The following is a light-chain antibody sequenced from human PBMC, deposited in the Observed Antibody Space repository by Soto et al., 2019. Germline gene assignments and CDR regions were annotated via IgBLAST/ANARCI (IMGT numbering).Light chain of an antibody. V-gene: IGKV1-5*01. J-gene: IGKJ1*01. Sequence: DIQMTQSPSTLSASVGDRVTITCRASQSVNGWLAWYQQKPGKAPKLLIYAASNWESGVPSRFSGSGSGTEFTLTISSLQPDDSATYCCQRYNSNPWTFGQGTKVEVK. CDR2: AAS. CDR1: QSVNGW. CDR3: QRYNSNPWT.